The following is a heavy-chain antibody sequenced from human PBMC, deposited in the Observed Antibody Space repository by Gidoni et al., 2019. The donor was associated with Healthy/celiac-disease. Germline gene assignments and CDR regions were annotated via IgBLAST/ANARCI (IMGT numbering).Heavy chain of an antibody. CDR2: ISYDGSNK. CDR3: AKDLQQQLTTYYYGMDV. D-gene: IGHD6-13*01. J-gene: IGHJ6*02. V-gene: IGHV3-30*18. Sequence: QVQLVESGGGVVQPGRSLRLSCAASGFTFSSYGMHWVRQAPGKGLEWVAVISYDGSNKYYADSVKGRFTISRDNSKNTLYLQMNSLRAEDTAVYYCAKDLQQQLTTYYYGMDVWGQGTTVTVSS. CDR1: GFTFSSYG.